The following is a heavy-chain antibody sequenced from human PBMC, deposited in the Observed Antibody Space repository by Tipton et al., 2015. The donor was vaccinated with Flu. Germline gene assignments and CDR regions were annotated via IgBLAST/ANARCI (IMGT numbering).Heavy chain of an antibody. J-gene: IGHJ4*02. CDR1: GDSIGSRYY. V-gene: IGHV4-38-2*02. CDR2: IHRSGNT. CDR3: ARGGTYYSFDY. Sequence: TLSLTCSVSGDSIGSRYYWGWIRQPPGKGLEWIGTIHRSGNTHHNPSLKSRLTMSVDTSKNHFSLKLRSVTAADTAVYFCARGGTYYSFDYWGQGALVTVSS. D-gene: IGHD1-26*01.